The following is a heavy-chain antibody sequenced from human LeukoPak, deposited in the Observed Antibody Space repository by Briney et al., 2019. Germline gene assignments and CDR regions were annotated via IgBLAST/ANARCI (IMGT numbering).Heavy chain of an antibody. J-gene: IGHJ3*02. CDR1: GYTFTSYD. D-gene: IGHD2-15*01. CDR3: ARGGRDIVVVVAAQTTGAFDI. V-gene: IGHV1-2*02. Sequence: ASVKVSCKASGYTFTSYDINWVRQATGQGLEWMGWINPNSGGTNYAQKFQGRVTMTRDTSISTAYMELSRLRSDDTAVYYCARGGRDIVVVVAAQTTGAFDIWGQGTMVTVSS. CDR2: INPNSGGT.